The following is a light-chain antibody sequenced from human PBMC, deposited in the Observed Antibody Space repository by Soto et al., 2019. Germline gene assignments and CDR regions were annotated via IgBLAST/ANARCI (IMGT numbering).Light chain of an antibody. Sequence: DIVMTQSPDSLAVSLGERATINCKSSQSVLYSSNNKNYLAWYQQKPGQPPKLLIYWASTRESGVPDRFSGSGSGTDFPLTISSLPAEDVAVYYCQHYYSTPPTFGQGTKVEIK. CDR2: WAS. V-gene: IGKV4-1*01. J-gene: IGKJ1*01. CDR1: QSVLYSSNNKNY. CDR3: QHYYSTPPT.